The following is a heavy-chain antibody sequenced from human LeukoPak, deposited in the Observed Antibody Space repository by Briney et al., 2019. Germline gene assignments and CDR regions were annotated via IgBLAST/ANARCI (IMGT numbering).Heavy chain of an antibody. CDR1: GFTFDDYA. J-gene: IGHJ4*02. CDR3: ARISSWSADY. Sequence: PGRSLRLSCAASGFTFDDYAMHWVRQAPGKGLEWVSGISWNSGSIGYADSVKGRFTISRDNAKNTLYLQMSSLRADDTAVYYCARISSWSADYWGQGTLVTVSS. CDR2: ISWNSGSI. D-gene: IGHD6-13*01. V-gene: IGHV3-9*01.